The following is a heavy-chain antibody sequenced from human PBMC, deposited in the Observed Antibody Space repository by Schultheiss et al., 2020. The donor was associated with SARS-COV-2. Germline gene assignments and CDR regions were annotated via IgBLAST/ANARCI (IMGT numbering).Heavy chain of an antibody. CDR1: GESFNGFS. D-gene: IGHD6-13*01. Sequence: SETLSLTCAVYGESFNGFSWTWIRQSPGKGLEWIGQVSHSGGTHYSPSLKRRVTISVDTSKSQFSLKLSSVTAADTAVYYCARGRYSSSQFDYWGQGTLVTVSS. V-gene: IGHV4-34*01. CDR3: ARGRYSSSQFDY. CDR2: VSHSGGT. J-gene: IGHJ4*02.